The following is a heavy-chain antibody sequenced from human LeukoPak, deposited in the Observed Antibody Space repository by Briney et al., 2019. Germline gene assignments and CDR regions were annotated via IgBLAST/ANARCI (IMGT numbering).Heavy chain of an antibody. D-gene: IGHD3-22*01. CDR1: GYTFTSYD. J-gene: IGHJ4*02. CDR3: AKEKQDYITMIVVVSLDY. Sequence: ASVKVSCKASGYTFTSYDINWVRQATGQGLEWMGWMNPNSGNTGYAQKFQGRVTMTRNTSISTAYMELSSLRSEDTAVYYCAKEKQDYITMIVVVSLDYWGQGTLVTVSS. CDR2: MNPNSGNT. V-gene: IGHV1-8*01.